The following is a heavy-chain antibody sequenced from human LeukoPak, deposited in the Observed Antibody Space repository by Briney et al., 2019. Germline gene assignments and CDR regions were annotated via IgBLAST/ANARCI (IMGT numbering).Heavy chain of an antibody. J-gene: IGHJ4*02. Sequence: GASVKVSCKASGYTFTSYYMHWVRQAPGQGLEWMGIINPSGGSTSYAQKFQGRVTMTRDTSTSTVHMELSGLRSEDTAVYYCASTGDDYGDYVDYWGQGTLVTVSS. CDR1: GYTFTSYY. CDR3: ASTGDDYGDYVDY. D-gene: IGHD4-17*01. V-gene: IGHV1-46*01. CDR2: INPSGGST.